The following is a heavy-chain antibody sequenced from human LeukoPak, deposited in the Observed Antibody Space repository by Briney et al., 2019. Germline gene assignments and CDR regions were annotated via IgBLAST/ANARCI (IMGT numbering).Heavy chain of an antibody. D-gene: IGHD3-9*01. CDR2: ISLDGVTT. CDR3: VKDHGWLLYS. Sequence: GGSLRLSCAASGFTFGSYSMSWVRQAPGKGLEWVSGISLDGVTTYYAGSVEGRFTISRDNSKNTLYLQMNSLRADDTAVYYCVKDHGWLLYSWGQGILVTVSS. CDR1: GFTFGSYS. V-gene: IGHV3-23*01. J-gene: IGHJ4*02.